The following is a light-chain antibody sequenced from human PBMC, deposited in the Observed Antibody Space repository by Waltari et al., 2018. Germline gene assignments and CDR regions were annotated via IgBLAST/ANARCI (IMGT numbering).Light chain of an antibody. CDR1: QSISRW. J-gene: IGKJ2*01. V-gene: IGKV1-39*01. CDR2: AAS. Sequence: DIQMTQSPSTLSASVGDRVTITCRASQSISRWLAWYQHKPGKAPKLLIYAASSLQNGVSSRFTGSGSGTYFTLSITSLQPEDVATYYCQQSYSTPLYSFGQGTKLEIK. CDR3: QQSYSTPLYS.